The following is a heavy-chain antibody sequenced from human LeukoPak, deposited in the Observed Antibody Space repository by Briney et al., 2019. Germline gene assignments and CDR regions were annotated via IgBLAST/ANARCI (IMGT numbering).Heavy chain of an antibody. CDR3: ARDLGHN. D-gene: IGHD3-16*01. Sequence: SETLSLICTISGASIGSYYWSWIRQPQGEGLEWIGDISYGGGANYNPSLKSRVAMSIDTSKNLLSLKLNSVTAADTAVYYCARDLGHNWVQGTLVTVSS. CDR1: GASIGSYY. CDR2: ISYGGGA. J-gene: IGHJ4*02. V-gene: IGHV4-59*12.